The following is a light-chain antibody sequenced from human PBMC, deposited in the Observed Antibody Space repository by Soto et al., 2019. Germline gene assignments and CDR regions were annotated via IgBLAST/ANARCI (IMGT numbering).Light chain of an antibody. Sequence: QSALTQPASVSGSPGQSITISCTGTSSDVGGYNYVSWYQQHPGKAPKLMIFEVGNRPSGVSNRFSGSKSGNTASLTISGLQAEDEADYFCKSYAGSNTYVFGSGTKVTVL. CDR3: KSYAGSNTYV. J-gene: IGLJ1*01. CDR1: SSDVGGYNY. CDR2: EVG. V-gene: IGLV2-14*01.